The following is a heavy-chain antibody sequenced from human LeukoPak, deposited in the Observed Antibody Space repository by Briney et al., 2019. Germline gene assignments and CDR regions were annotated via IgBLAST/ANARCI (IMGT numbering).Heavy chain of an antibody. CDR2: INWNGGST. V-gene: IGHV3-20*04. CDR3: ARGITMIGHDAFDI. D-gene: IGHD3-22*01. CDR1: GVTFDDYG. J-gene: IGHJ3*02. Sequence: PGGSLRLSCAASGVTFDDYGMSWVRQAPGKGLEWVSGINWNGGSTGYADSVKGRLTISRDNAKNSLYLQMNSLRAEDTALYYCARGITMIGHDAFDIWGQGTMVTVSS.